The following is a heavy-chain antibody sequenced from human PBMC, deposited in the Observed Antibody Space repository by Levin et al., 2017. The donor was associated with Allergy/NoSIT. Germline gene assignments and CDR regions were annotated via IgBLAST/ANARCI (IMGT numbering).Heavy chain of an antibody. CDR3: VRSNLVTHPPAIDI. J-gene: IGHJ3*02. D-gene: IGHD2-21*02. V-gene: IGHV3-72*01. CDR1: GFTFSDHY. Sequence: GGSLRLSCAASGFTFSDHYMDWARQAPGKGLEWVGRIRKKPNSYTTEYAASVKGRSSIPSDAPKNSRNLQRNSLKTEDTAVYYCVRSNLVTHPPAIDIWGQGTMVTVSS. CDR2: IRKKPNSYTT.